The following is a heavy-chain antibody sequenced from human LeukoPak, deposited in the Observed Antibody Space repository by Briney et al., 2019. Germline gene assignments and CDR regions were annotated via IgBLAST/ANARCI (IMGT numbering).Heavy chain of an antibody. V-gene: IGHV3-48*03. Sequence: GGSLRLSCAASGFIFSCYEMNWVRQAPGKGLEWVSYISSSGSTIYYADSVKGRFTISRDNAKNSLYLQMNSLRAEDTAVYYCAELGITMIGGVWGKGTTVTISS. CDR2: ISSSGSTI. J-gene: IGHJ6*04. CDR3: AELGITMIGGV. D-gene: IGHD3-10*02. CDR1: GFIFSCYE.